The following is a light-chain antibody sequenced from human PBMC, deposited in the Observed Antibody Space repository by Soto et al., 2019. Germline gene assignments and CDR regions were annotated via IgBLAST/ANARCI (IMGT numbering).Light chain of an antibody. V-gene: IGKV3-20*01. CDR1: QSVPGNY. J-gene: IGKJ1*01. CDR2: RAS. Sequence: EIVLAQSPGTMSLSLGERATLSCRASQSVPGNYLAWLQQRPGQAPRLLIHRASTRATGIPDRFSGSGYGTDFTLTISRLEPEDFAVYYCQQYTSPPWTLGQGTKVETK. CDR3: QQYTSPPWT.